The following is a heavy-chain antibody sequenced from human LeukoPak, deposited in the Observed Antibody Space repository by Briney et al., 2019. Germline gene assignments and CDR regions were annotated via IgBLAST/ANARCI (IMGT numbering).Heavy chain of an antibody. CDR3: ARVHTSGGVDY. CDR1: GGSISSSSYY. V-gene: IGHV4-39*01. D-gene: IGHD3-10*01. Sequence: SETLSLTCTVSGGSISSSSYYWGWIRQPPGKGLEWLGSIYYSGSTYYNPSLKSRVTISVDTSKNQFSLKLSSVTAADTAVYYCARVHTSGGVDYWGQGTLVTVSS. J-gene: IGHJ4*02. CDR2: IYYSGST.